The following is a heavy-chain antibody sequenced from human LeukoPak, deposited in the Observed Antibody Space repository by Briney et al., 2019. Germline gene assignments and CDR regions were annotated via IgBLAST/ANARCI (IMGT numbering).Heavy chain of an antibody. J-gene: IGHJ4*02. V-gene: IGHV3-33*06. D-gene: IGHD4-17*01. Sequence: PGGSLRLSCAASGFTFSSYGMHWVRQAPGKGLEWVAVIWYDGSNKYYADSVKGRFTISRDNSKNTLYLQMNSLRAEDTALYYCAKGQNDYGDYLDFWGQGTLVTVSS. CDR1: GFTFSSYG. CDR2: IWYDGSNK. CDR3: AKGQNDYGDYLDF.